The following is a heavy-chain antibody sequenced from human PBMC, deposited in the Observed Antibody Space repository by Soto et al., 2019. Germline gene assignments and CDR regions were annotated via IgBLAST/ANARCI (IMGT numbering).Heavy chain of an antibody. CDR2: ISGGGGA. V-gene: IGHV3-23*01. Sequence: GGSLRLSCAASGFTFNSYAMNWVRQAPGKGLEWVSSISGGGGAYYADSVKGRLTISRDNSKNTLYLQMNSLRAEDTAVYYCARDFLGYYYGMDVWGQGTTVTVSS. CDR3: ARDFLGYYYGMDV. J-gene: IGHJ6*02. CDR1: GFTFNSYA.